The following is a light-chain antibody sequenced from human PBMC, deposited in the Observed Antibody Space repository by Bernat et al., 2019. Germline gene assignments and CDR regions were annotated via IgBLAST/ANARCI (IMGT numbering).Light chain of an antibody. CDR2: AAT. CDR3: QQSYSSPRT. J-gene: IGKJ1*01. CDR1: QMIGNY. V-gene: IGKV1-39*01. Sequence: DIQMTQSPSSLSASVGDRVTITCRASQMIGNYLNWYQQKPGKPPKLRMFAATSLQSGVPWRFSGSGSGTDFTLTITNLQPEDFATYYCQQSYSSPRTFGQGTKVEIK.